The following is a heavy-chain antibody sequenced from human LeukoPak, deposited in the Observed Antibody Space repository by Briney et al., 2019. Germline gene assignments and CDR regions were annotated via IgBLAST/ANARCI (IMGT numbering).Heavy chain of an antibody. J-gene: IGHJ5*02. D-gene: IGHD6-6*01. CDR3: ARDYWQLVRGWFDP. CDR1: GFTFSSYS. V-gene: IGHV3-48*04. CDR2: ISSSSSTI. Sequence: PGGSLRLSCAASGFTFSSYSMNWVRQAPGKGLEWVSYISSSSSTIYYADSVKGRFTISRDNAKNSLYLQMNSLRAEDTAVYYCARDYWQLVRGWFDPWGQGTLVTVSS.